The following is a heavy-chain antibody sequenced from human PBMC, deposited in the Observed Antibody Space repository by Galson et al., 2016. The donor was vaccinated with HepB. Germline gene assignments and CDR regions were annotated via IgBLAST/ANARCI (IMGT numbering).Heavy chain of an antibody. D-gene: IGHD6-19*01. CDR2: IYYTGST. J-gene: IGHJ6*03. Sequence: SETLSLTCNVSGASISGTNYYWGWIRQSPGRGLEWLGSIYYTGSTNYNPSLESRVTISVDTSKNHLSLSLSSVTAADTAVYYCATGVVVAGRMYYYYMDVWGKGTSVTVSS. CDR1: GASISGTNYY. CDR3: ATGVVVAGRMYYYYMDV. V-gene: IGHV4-39*01.